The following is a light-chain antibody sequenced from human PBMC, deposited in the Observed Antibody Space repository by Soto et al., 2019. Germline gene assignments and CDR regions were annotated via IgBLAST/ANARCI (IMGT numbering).Light chain of an antibody. V-gene: IGKV1-6*01. CDR1: QSISRW. J-gene: IGKJ1*01. Sequence: AMQLTQSPSSLSASVRERVTIPCRASQSISRWLAWYQQKPGKAPKLLIYDASTLESGVPSRFSGSASGTDFTLTISSLQPEDFATYYCLQDYNYPRTFGQGTKVDI. CDR2: DAS. CDR3: LQDYNYPRT.